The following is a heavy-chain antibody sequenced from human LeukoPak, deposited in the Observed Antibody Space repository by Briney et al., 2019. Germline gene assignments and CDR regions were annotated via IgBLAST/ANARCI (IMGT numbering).Heavy chain of an antibody. D-gene: IGHD3-10*01. CDR1: GFTFSSYW. J-gene: IGHJ4*02. CDR2: IKQDGSEK. Sequence: PGWSLRLSCAASGFTFSSYWMSWVRQAPGKGLEWVAIIKQDGSEKYYVDSVKGRFTISRDNANNSLYLQMSSLRAEDTAVYYCARHSSDTSGSLDHWGQGTLVSVSP. V-gene: IGHV3-7*01. CDR3: ARHSSDTSGSLDH.